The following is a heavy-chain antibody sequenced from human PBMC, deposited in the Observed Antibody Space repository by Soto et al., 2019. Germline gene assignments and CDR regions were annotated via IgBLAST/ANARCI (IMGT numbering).Heavy chain of an antibody. CDR1: GGTFGSYA. V-gene: IGHV1-69*12. CDR2: IVPIVDTS. CDR3: VRVVAIPGYPDN. Sequence: QVQLVQSGAEVRQPASSVKVSCKTSGGTFGSYAISWVRQAPGQGLEWMGGIVPIVDTSTYAQKFQGRVTITADESTSTVYMELSSPRSDDTAVYYCVRVVAIPGYPDNWGQGTLVTVSS. D-gene: IGHD5-12*01. J-gene: IGHJ4*02.